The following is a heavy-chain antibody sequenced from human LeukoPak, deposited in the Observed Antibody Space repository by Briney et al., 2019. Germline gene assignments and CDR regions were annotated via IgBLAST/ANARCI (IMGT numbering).Heavy chain of an antibody. CDR1: GFTFRSYA. J-gene: IGHJ4*02. D-gene: IGHD6-13*01. Sequence: PGGSLRLSCAASGFTFRSYAMGWVRQAPGKGLEWVSGLSGSGRSTYYADSVKGRFTISRDNSKNTLYLQMDSLRTEDTAFYYCAKDLSLGLASAGTGDLFDHWGQGTLVTVSS. V-gene: IGHV3-23*01. CDR2: LSGSGRST. CDR3: AKDLSLGLASAGTGDLFDH.